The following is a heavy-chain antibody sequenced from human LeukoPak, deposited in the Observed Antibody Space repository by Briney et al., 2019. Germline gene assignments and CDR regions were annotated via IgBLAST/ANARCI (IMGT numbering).Heavy chain of an antibody. V-gene: IGHV3-74*01. CDR2: IKTDGTTT. J-gene: IGHJ5*01. CDR3: AREANPRLYASTSPDS. Sequence: GRSLRLSRAASGFGFSNFWMHWVRQAPGKGLVWVTRIKTDGTTTVYADSVKRRFTIPRDNAKNTLYVQMQSPSAEDTPVYFCAREANPRLYASTSPDSWGQGTPVTVSS. CDR1: GFGFSNFW. D-gene: IGHD2/OR15-2a*01.